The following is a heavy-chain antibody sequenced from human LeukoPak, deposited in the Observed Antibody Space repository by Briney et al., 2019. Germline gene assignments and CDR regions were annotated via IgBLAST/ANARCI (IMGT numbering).Heavy chain of an antibody. Sequence: SVKVSCKASGGTFSSYAISWVRQAPGQGLEWMGGIIPIFGTANYAQKFQGRVTITADESTSTAYMELSSLRSEDTAVYYCARGGSTGTNLNWVDPWGQGTLVTVSS. CDR3: ARGGSTGTNLNWVDP. J-gene: IGHJ5*02. CDR1: GGTFSSYA. V-gene: IGHV1-69*01. D-gene: IGHD1-1*01. CDR2: IIPIFGTA.